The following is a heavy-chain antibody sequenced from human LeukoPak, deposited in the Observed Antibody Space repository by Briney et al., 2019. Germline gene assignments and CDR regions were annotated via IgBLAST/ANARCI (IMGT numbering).Heavy chain of an antibody. Sequence: GGSLRLSCAAPGFTFSSYAMSWVRQAPGKGLEWVSAISGSGGSTYYADSVKGRLTISRDNSKNALYLQMNSLRAEDTAVDYCALRYGVWSGYYTQGYYFDYWGQGTLVTVSS. D-gene: IGHD3-3*01. V-gene: IGHV3-23*01. CDR3: ALRYGVWSGYYTQGYYFDY. J-gene: IGHJ4*02. CDR1: GFTFSSYA. CDR2: ISGSGGST.